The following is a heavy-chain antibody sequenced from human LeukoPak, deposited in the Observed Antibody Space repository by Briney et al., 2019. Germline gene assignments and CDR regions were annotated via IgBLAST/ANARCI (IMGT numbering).Heavy chain of an antibody. CDR2: IGTAGDT. Sequence: GGSLRLFCAASGFTFSSYDMHWVRQATGKGLEWVSAIGTAGDTYYPGSVKGRFTISRENAKNSFYLQMNSLRAGDTAVYYCARVDVSGAFDIWGQGTMVTVSS. J-gene: IGHJ3*02. CDR3: ARVDVSGAFDI. CDR1: GFTFSSYD. D-gene: IGHD3-10*01. V-gene: IGHV3-13*01.